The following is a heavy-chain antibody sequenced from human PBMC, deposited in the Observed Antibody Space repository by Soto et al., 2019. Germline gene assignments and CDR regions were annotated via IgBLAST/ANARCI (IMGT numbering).Heavy chain of an antibody. CDR2: IGTSGSYI. CDR1: GFTFSSYG. Sequence: PWGSLRLSCAASGFTFSSYGMHWVRQAPGKGLEWVSSIGTSGSYIYDTDSVKGRFTISRDNTKDSLYLQMNSLRAEDTAIYYCARGSAFIGLDYWGQGTPVTSPQ. V-gene: IGHV3-21*01. D-gene: IGHD1-26*01. CDR3: ARGSAFIGLDY. J-gene: IGHJ4*02.